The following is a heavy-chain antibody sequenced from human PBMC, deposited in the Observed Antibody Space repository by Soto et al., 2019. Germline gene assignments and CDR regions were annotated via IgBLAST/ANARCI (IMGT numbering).Heavy chain of an antibody. CDR2: IIPIFGTA. J-gene: IGHJ6*02. CDR3: ASNVAVSSAYYYYYGMDV. V-gene: IGHV1-69*13. CDR1: GGTFSSYA. Sequence: SVKVSCKASGGTFSSYAISWVRQAPGQGLEWMGGIIPIFGTANYAQKFQGRVTITADESTSTAYMELSSLRSEDTAVYYCASNVAVSSAYYYYYGMDVWGQGTTVTVSS. D-gene: IGHD1-20*01.